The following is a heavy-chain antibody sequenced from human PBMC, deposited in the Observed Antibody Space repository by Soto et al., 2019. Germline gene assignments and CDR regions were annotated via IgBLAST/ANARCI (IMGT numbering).Heavy chain of an antibody. D-gene: IGHD6-13*01. J-gene: IGHJ6*02. CDR2: IYYSGST. CDR1: GGSISSYY. Sequence: QVQLQESGPGLVKSSETLSLTCTVSGGSISSYYWSWIRQPPGKGLEWIGYIYYSGSTNYNPSLKSRVTISVDTSKNQFSLKLSSVTAADTALYYCARVSAAGTFGGMDVWGQGTTVTVSS. V-gene: IGHV4-59*01. CDR3: ARVSAAGTFGGMDV.